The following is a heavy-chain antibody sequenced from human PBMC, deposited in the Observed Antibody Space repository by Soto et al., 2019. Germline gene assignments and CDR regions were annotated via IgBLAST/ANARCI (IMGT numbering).Heavy chain of an antibody. CDR3: AKDLSDYDYIWGSYRLNAFDI. Sequence: EVQLLESGGGLVQPGGSLRLSCAASGFTFRSYAMSWVRQAPGKGLEWVSAISGSGGSTYYADSVKGRFTISRDNSKNTLDLQINSLRAEDTAVYYCAKDLSDYDYIWGSYRLNAFDIWGQGTMVTVSS. J-gene: IGHJ3*02. V-gene: IGHV3-23*01. D-gene: IGHD3-16*02. CDR1: GFTFRSYA. CDR2: ISGSGGST.